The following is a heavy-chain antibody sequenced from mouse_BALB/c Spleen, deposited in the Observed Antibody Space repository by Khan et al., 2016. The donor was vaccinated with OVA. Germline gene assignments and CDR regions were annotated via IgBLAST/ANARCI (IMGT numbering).Heavy chain of an antibody. J-gene: IGHJ2*01. CDR3: ARTHER. V-gene: IGHV1-4*01. Sequence: QVQLQQSGAELARPGASVKMSCKASGYTFTSCTMHWVKQRPGQGLEWIGYINPSSGYTKYNQKFKDKATLTADKSSSTAYMQLSSLTSEDSAVYYCARTHERWGQGTTLTVSS. CDR1: GYTFTSCT. CDR2: INPSSGYT.